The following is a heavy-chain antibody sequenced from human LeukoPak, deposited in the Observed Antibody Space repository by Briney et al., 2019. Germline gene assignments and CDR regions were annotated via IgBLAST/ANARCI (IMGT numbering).Heavy chain of an antibody. Sequence: KTSETLSLTCTVSGDSISDYYRGWIRQPPGKGLEWIGYFYNSGRSTYNPSLKSRVTISADTSKNHFSLKLNSVTAADTAVYYCARVAAAAGTGLYFDYWGQGTLVTVSS. CDR1: GDSISDYY. J-gene: IGHJ4*02. CDR2: FYNSGRS. CDR3: ARVAAAAGTGLYFDY. V-gene: IGHV4-59*01. D-gene: IGHD6-13*01.